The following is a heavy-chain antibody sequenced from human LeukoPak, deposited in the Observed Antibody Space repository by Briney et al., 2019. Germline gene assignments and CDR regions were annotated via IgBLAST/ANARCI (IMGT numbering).Heavy chain of an antibody. Sequence: SETLSLTCSGSGGSISPYYWSWVRQPPGKGLEWIGYVSYSGSADYNPSLKSRVIISIDTSKNQFSLRLSSLTAADTAVYYCARENDRYGRIDYWGQGTQVTVSS. J-gene: IGHJ4*02. CDR2: VSYSGSA. CDR3: ARENDRYGRIDY. D-gene: IGHD5-18*01. CDR1: GGSISPYY. V-gene: IGHV4-59*01.